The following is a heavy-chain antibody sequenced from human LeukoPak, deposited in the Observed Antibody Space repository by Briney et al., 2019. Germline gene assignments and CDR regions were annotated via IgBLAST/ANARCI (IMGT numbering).Heavy chain of an antibody. J-gene: IGHJ4*02. CDR2: IYSGGGT. Sequence: RGSLRLSCAASGFTVSTNYMSWVRQAPGKGLEWVSVIYSGGGTYYADSVKGRFTISRDNSKNTLYLQMNSLRAEDTAVYYCARTSIAVAATYGLDYWGQGILVTVSS. D-gene: IGHD6-19*01. CDR1: GFTVSTNY. CDR3: ARTSIAVAATYGLDY. V-gene: IGHV3-53*01.